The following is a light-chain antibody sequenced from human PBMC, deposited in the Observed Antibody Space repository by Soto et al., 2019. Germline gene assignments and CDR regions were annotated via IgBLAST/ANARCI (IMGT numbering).Light chain of an antibody. Sequence: EIVMTQSPATLSVSPGERATFSCRASQSVSSNLAWYRQKPGQAHRLLIYGASTRATGIPARFSGSGSGTEFTLTISSLQSEDFAVYYCQQYNNWLPGTFCRGTKVEIK. V-gene: IGKV3-15*01. CDR1: QSVSSN. CDR3: QQYNNWLPGT. CDR2: GAS. J-gene: IGKJ1*01.